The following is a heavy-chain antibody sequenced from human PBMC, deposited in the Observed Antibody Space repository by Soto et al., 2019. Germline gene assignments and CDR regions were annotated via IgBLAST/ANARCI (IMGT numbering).Heavy chain of an antibody. CDR2: IIPILGIA. V-gene: IGHV1-69*04. CDR3: ARERLTGYSSGWYSDY. CDR1: GYTFSNYA. Sequence: SVKVSCKTSGYTFSNYAISWVRQAPGQRLEWMGRIIPILGIANYAQKFQGRVTITADKSTSTAYMELSSLRSEDTAVYYCARERLTGYSSGWYSDYWGQGTLVTVSS. J-gene: IGHJ4*02. D-gene: IGHD6-19*01.